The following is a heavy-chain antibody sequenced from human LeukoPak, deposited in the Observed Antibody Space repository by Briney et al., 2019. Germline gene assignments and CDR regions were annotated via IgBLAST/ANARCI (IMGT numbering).Heavy chain of an antibody. J-gene: IGHJ3*02. Sequence: GRSLRLSCAASGFTFSSYGMHWVRQAPGKGLEWVAVIWYGGSNKYYADSVKGRFTISRDNSKNTLYLQMNSLRAEDTAVYYCAKQLRTMVRGVIITHAFDIWGQGTMVTVSS. CDR2: IWYGGSNK. V-gene: IGHV3-30*18. D-gene: IGHD3-10*01. CDR3: AKQLRTMVRGVIITHAFDI. CDR1: GFTFSSYG.